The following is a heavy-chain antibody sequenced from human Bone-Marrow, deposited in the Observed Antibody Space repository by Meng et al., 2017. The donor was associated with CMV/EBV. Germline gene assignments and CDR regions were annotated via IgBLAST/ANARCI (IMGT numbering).Heavy chain of an antibody. Sequence: SVKVSCKASGGTFSSYAISWVRQAPGQGLEWMGGIIPIFGTANYAQKFQGRVTITTDESTSTAYMELSSLRSEDTAVYYCASVVGAPGGVDVWGQATTVTVSS. CDR2: IIPIFGTA. CDR1: GGTFSSYA. V-gene: IGHV1-69*05. J-gene: IGHJ6*02. CDR3: ASVVGAPGGVDV. D-gene: IGHD1-26*01.